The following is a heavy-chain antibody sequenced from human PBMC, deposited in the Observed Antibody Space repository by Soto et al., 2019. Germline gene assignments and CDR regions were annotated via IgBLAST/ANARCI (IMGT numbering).Heavy chain of an antibody. CDR2: IGVGSGNT. J-gene: IGHJ3*02. CDR3: AAELYSGGSCCSFDI. Sequence: GASVKVSCKTSGFTFSRSAVQLVRQDRGQRLEWMGWIGVGSGNTKYAQKFQERVTITRDMSTSTAHMELSSLISEDTAVYYCAAELYSGGSCCSFDIWGQGTMVTVSS. V-gene: IGHV1-58*01. D-gene: IGHD2-15*01. CDR1: GFTFSRSA.